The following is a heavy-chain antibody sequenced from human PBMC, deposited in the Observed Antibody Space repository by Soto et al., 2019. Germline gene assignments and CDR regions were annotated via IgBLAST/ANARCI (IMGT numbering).Heavy chain of an antibody. D-gene: IGHD2-15*01. Sequence: ESGGGVVQPGRSLRLSCAASGFTFSSYAMHWVRQAPGKGLEWVAVISYDGSNKYYADSVKGRFTISRDNSKNTLYLQMNSLRAEDTAVYYCARETFCSGGSCFYYYYGMDVWGQGTTVTVSS. CDR3: ARETFCSGGSCFYYYYGMDV. V-gene: IGHV3-30-3*01. CDR2: ISYDGSNK. CDR1: GFTFSSYA. J-gene: IGHJ6*02.